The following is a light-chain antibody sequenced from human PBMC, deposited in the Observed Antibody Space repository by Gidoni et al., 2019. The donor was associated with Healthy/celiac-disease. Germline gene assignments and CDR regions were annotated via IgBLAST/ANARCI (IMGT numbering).Light chain of an antibody. V-gene: IGLV2-23*01. CDR3: CSYAGSSTPYV. CDR1: SSDVGSYNL. Sequence: QSALTQPASGSASPVQSITIACTGTSSDVGSYNLVSWYQQHPGKAPKLMIYEGSKRPSGVSNRFSGSKSGNTASLTISGLQAEDEADYYCCSYAGSSTPYVFGTGTKVTVL. J-gene: IGLJ1*01. CDR2: EGS.